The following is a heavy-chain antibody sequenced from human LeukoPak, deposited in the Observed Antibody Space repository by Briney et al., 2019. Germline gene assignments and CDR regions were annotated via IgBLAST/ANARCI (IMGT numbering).Heavy chain of an antibody. J-gene: IGHJ4*02. V-gene: IGHV1-18*01. D-gene: IGHD2-2*02. CDR3: ASPPGYCSSTSCYTDFDY. CDR1: GYTFTSYG. Sequence: ASVKVSCKASGYTFTSYGISWVRQAPGQGLEWMGWISAYNGNTNYAQKLQGRVTMTTDTSTSTAYMELSSLRSEDTAVYYCASPPGYCSSTSCYTDFDYWGQGTLVTVSS. CDR2: ISAYNGNT.